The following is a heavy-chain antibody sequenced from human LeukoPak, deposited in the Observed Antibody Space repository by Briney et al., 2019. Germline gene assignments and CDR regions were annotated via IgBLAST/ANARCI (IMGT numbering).Heavy chain of an antibody. J-gene: IGHJ4*02. CDR1: GFTFSSYA. CDR3: AKAFGTNGYFQLPIDF. Sequence: GGSLRLSCAASGFTFSSYAMSWVRQAPGKGLEWVSAISGSGGNTYFADSVKGRFTISRDNSRNTLYLQLNDLRAEDTAIYYCAKAFGTNGYFQLPIDFWGQGTLVTVSS. D-gene: IGHD2-8*01. V-gene: IGHV3-23*01. CDR2: ISGSGGNT.